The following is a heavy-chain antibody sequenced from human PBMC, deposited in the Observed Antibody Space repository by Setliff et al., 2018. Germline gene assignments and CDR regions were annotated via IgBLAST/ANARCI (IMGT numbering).Heavy chain of an antibody. CDR3: ARGGIVVVTAILYGMDV. J-gene: IGHJ6*02. CDR2: MNPNSGNT. V-gene: IGHV1-8*02. D-gene: IGHD2-21*02. Sequence: ALVKVSCKASGYTFTSYDINWVRQATGQGLEWMGWMNPNSGNTGYAQKFQGRVTMTRNTSISTAYMELSSLRSEDTAVYYCARGGIVVVTAILYGMDVWGQGTRSPSP. CDR1: GYTFTSYD.